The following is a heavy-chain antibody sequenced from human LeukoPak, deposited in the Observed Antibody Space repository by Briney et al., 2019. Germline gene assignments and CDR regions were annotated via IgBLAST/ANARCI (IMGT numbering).Heavy chain of an antibody. CDR2: ISYSGST. V-gene: IGHV4-59*01. Sequence: SETLSLTCTVSGASISNNYWSWIRQPPGKGLERIGYISYSGSTNYNPSLKSRVTISVDTSKNQLSLKLTSVTAADTAVYYCARDQPQGGFDYWGQGTLVTVSS. CDR3: ARDQPQGGFDY. J-gene: IGHJ4*02. CDR1: GASISNNY. D-gene: IGHD1-14*01.